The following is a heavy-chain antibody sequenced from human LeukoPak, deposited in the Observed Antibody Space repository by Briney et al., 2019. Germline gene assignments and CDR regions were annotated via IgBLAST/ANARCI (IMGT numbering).Heavy chain of an antibody. CDR3: ARAYADYVPFDY. V-gene: IGHV1-46*01. D-gene: IGHD4-17*01. CDR2: INPSGGST. Sequence: ASVKVSCKASGYTFTGYYMHWVRRAPGQGLEWMGIINPSGGSTTYAQKFQGRVTMTRDTSTRTVYMELSSLRSEDTAVYYCARAYADYVPFDYWGQGTLVTVSS. CDR1: GYTFTGYY. J-gene: IGHJ4*02.